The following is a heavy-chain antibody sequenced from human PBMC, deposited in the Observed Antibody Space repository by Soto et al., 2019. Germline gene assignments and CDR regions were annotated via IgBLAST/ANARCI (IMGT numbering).Heavy chain of an antibody. CDR2: IIPILGIA. Sequence: QVQLVQSGAEVKKPGSSVKVSCKASGGTFSSYTISWVRQAPGQGLEWMGRIIPILGIANYAQKSQGRVTITADKSTSTAYMELSSLRSEDTAVYYCARGYCSGGSCYQFDYWGQGTLVTVSS. CDR1: GGTFSSYT. V-gene: IGHV1-69*02. J-gene: IGHJ4*02. CDR3: ARGYCSGGSCYQFDY. D-gene: IGHD2-15*01.